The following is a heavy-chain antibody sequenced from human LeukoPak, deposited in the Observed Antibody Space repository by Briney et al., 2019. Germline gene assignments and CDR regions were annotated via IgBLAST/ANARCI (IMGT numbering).Heavy chain of an antibody. CDR3: ERDWVGYYGSGSGGDWFDP. Sequence: GASVKVSCKASGYTFTSYGISWVRQAPGQGLEWMGWISAYNGNTNYAQKLQGRVTMTTDTSTSTAYMELRSLRSDDTAVYYCERDWVGYYGSGSGGDWFDPWGQGTLVTVSS. J-gene: IGHJ5*02. CDR2: ISAYNGNT. V-gene: IGHV1-18*01. CDR1: GYTFTSYG. D-gene: IGHD3-10*01.